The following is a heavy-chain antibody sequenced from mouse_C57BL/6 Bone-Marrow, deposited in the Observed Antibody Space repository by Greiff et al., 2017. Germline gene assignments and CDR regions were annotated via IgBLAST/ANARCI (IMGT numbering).Heavy chain of an antibody. V-gene: IGHV1-55*01. CDR2: IYPTSGRT. Sequence: QVQLQQPGAELVKPGASVKMSCKASGYTFTSYWITWVKQRPGQGLEWIGDIYPTSGRTHYNEKFKSKAILTVDTSSNTAYMQLSSLTSEDSAVFYWARSGPLGRSFDYWGQGTTLTVSS. CDR3: ARSGPLGRSFDY. CDR1: GYTFTSYW. J-gene: IGHJ2*01. D-gene: IGHD4-1*01.